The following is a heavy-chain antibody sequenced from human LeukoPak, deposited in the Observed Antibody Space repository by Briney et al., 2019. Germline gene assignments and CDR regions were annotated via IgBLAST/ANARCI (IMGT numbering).Heavy chain of an antibody. D-gene: IGHD3-22*01. J-gene: IGHJ4*02. V-gene: IGHV4-34*01. CDR2: INHSGST. CDR1: GGSFSGYY. Sequence: PSETLSLTCAVYGGSFSGYYWSWIRQPPGKGLEWIGEINHSGSTNYNPSLKSRVTISVDTSKNQFSLKLSSVTAADTAVYYCARHPETYYDSSGYYEFDYWGQGTLVTVSS. CDR3: ARHPETYYDSSGYYEFDY.